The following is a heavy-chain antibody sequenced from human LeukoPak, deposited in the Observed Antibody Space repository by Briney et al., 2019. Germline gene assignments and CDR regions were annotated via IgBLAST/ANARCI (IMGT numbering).Heavy chain of an antibody. CDR1: GFTFSSYS. Sequence: GGSLRLSCAASGFTFSSYSMNWVRQAPGEGLEWVSSTSSSSSYIYYADSVKGRFTISRDNAKNSLYLQMNSLRAEDTAVYYCAREGSAPHYYYGMDVWGQGTTVTVSS. CDR3: AREGSAPHYYYGMDV. D-gene: IGHD3-10*01. CDR2: TSSSSSYI. V-gene: IGHV3-21*01. J-gene: IGHJ6*02.